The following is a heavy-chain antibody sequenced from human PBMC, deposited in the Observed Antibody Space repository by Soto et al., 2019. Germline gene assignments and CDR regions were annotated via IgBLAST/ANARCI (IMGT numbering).Heavy chain of an antibody. J-gene: IGHJ2*01. V-gene: IGHV1-3*01. Sequence: QVQLVQSGAEVKKPGASVKVSCKASGYTFTSYAMHWVRQAPGQRLEWMGWINAGNGNTKYSQKFQGRVTITRDTSASTAYMELSSLRSEDTAVYYCERCGSLYWYFDLWGRGTLVTVSS. CDR1: GYTFTSYA. D-gene: IGHD1-26*01. CDR2: INAGNGNT. CDR3: ERCGSLYWYFDL.